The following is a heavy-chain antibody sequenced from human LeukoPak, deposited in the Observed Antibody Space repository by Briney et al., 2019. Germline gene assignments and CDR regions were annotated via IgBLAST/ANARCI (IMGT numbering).Heavy chain of an antibody. CDR3: ARDSSVVVPAAIRY. Sequence: GGSLRLSCAASGFTFSDYYMTWIRQAPGKGLEWVSYISTSGSTIYYGDSVKGRFTISRDNSKNTLFLQMNSLRAEDTAVYYCARDSSVVVPAAIRYWGQGTLVTVSS. CDR2: ISTSGSTI. CDR1: GFTFSDYY. J-gene: IGHJ4*02. V-gene: IGHV3-11*04. D-gene: IGHD2-2*02.